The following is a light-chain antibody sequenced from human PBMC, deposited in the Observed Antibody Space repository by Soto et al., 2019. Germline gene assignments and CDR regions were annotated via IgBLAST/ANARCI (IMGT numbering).Light chain of an antibody. V-gene: IGLV2-23*01. CDR2: EDI. Sequence: QSALTQPASVSGSPGQSITISCTETISDVGRYNLVSWYQQHPDKAPKLIIYEDIERPSGVSHRFSGSTSGNTASLTISGLQTEDEAKYFCCSYAGGASVVFGGGTKLTVL. CDR3: CSYAGGASVV. CDR1: ISDVGRYNL. J-gene: IGLJ2*01.